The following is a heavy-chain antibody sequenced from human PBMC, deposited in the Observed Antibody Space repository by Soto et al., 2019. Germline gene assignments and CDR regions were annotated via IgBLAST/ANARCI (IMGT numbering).Heavy chain of an antibody. V-gene: IGHV4-59*08. D-gene: IGHD3-3*01. CDR3: ARQYDFWSGYFDY. Sequence: SETLSLTCTVSGGSISSYYWSWIRQPPGKGLEWIGYIYYSGSTNYNPSLKSRVTISVDTSKSQFSLKLSSVTAADTAVYYCARQYDFWSGYFDYWGQGTLVTVS. J-gene: IGHJ4*02. CDR2: IYYSGST. CDR1: GGSISSYY.